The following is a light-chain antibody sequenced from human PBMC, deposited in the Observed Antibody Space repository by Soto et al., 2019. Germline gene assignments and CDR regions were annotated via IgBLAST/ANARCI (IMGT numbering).Light chain of an antibody. CDR3: MQGTYAPKT. Sequence: EVVMTQSPLSLPVTLGQPASISCGSSQSLVHSNGNTFLTWFQQRPGQSPRRLIYKVSIRDSGVSDRFSGSGSGTDFTLKISRVEAEDVGVYYCMQGTYAPKTFGQGTMVEI. V-gene: IGKV2-30*02. CDR1: QSLVHSNGNTF. J-gene: IGKJ1*01. CDR2: KVS.